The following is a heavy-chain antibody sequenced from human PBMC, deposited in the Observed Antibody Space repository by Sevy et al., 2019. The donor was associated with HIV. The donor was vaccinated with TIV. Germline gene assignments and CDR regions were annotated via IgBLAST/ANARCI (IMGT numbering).Heavy chain of an antibody. D-gene: IGHD1-7*01. V-gene: IGHV3-23*01. J-gene: IGHJ5*02. CDR2: ISGFGGVT. CDR1: GFNFNNHA. CDR3: AKPNWNYRADWFDP. Sequence: GGSLRLSSVASGFNFNNHAMSWVRQAPGKGLERVSSISGFGGVTSYADSVKGRFTISRDKSKDTLYLQMNSLRAEDTAVYYCAKPNWNYRADWFDPWGQGTLVTVSS.